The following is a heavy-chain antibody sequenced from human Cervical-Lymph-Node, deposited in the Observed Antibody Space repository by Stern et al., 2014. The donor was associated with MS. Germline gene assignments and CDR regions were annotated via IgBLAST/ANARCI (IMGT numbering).Heavy chain of an antibody. CDR2: IWYDGSKT. D-gene: IGHD3-10*01. Sequence: VQLVESGGGVVQSGMSLRLSCAASGFTFSTYGMNWVRQAPVKAPVWVAVIWYDGSKTDYGDSVKGRFTVSRDNSKNTLNLQMNGLRVEDTAVYFCARERYMVFDNWGQGTLVTVAS. J-gene: IGHJ4*02. V-gene: IGHV3-33*01. CDR3: ARERYMVFDN. CDR1: GFTFSTYG.